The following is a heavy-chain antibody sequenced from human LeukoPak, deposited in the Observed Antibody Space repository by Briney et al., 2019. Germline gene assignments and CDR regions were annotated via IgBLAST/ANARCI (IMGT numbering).Heavy chain of an antibody. Sequence: GGSLRLSCAASGFTVSSYYMYWVRQAPGKGLEWVSFIYSGGSTYYADSVKGRFTISRDNSKNTLYHQMNSLRAEDTAAYYCARGSGWDFDYWGQGTLVTVSS. CDR2: IYSGGST. D-gene: IGHD6-19*01. V-gene: IGHV3-66*01. CDR1: GFTVSSYY. CDR3: ARGSGWDFDY. J-gene: IGHJ4*02.